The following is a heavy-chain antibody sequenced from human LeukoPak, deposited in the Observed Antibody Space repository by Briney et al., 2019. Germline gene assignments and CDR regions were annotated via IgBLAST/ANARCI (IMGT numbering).Heavy chain of an antibody. CDR3: ARDSAIFGVVTMDV. Sequence: GASVKVSCKASGYTFTSYYMHWVRQAPGQGFEWMGWINPNSGGTNYAQKFQGRVTMTRDTSISTAYMELSRLRSDDTAVYYCARDSAIFGVVTMDVWGKGTTVTVSS. D-gene: IGHD3-3*01. J-gene: IGHJ6*04. V-gene: IGHV1-2*02. CDR2: INPNSGGT. CDR1: GYTFTSYY.